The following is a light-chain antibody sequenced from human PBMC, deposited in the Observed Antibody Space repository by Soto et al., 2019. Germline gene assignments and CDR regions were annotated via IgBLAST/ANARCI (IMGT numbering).Light chain of an antibody. CDR1: QGISSA. CDR2: DAS. Sequence: AIQLTQSPSSLSASVGHRVTITCRASQGISSALAWYQQKPGKAPKLLIYDASSMESGVPSRFSGSGSGTDFTLPTSSLQPEDFATYYCHQFNNYQLTFGGGTKVEIK. CDR3: HQFNNYQLT. J-gene: IGKJ4*01. V-gene: IGKV1D-13*01.